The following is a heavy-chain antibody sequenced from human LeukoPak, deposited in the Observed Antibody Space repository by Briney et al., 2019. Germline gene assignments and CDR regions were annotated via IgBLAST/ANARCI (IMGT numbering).Heavy chain of an antibody. D-gene: IGHD5-18*01. CDR2: INTDGSST. Sequence: GGSLRLSCAASGFTFSDYYMSWIRQAPGKGLVWVSRINTDGSSTSYADSVKGRFTISRDNAKNTLYLQMNSLRAEDTAVYYCARDLDTAMDYWGQGTLVTVSS. CDR1: GFTFSDYY. V-gene: IGHV3-74*01. CDR3: ARDLDTAMDY. J-gene: IGHJ4*02.